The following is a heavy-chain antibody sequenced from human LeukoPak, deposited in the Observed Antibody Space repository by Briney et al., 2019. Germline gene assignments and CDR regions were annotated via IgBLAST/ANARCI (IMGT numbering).Heavy chain of an antibody. V-gene: IGHV1-2*06. J-gene: IGHJ4*02. D-gene: IGHD3-10*01. CDR2: INPNSGGT. CDR1: GYTFTGYY. CDR3: AREGITTVRGAHPPRFDY. Sequence: GASVKVSCKASGYTFTGYYMHWVRQAPGQGLEWMGRINPNSGGTNYAQKFQGRVTMTRDTSISTAYMELSRLRSDDTAVYYCAREGITTVRGAHPPRFDYWGQGTLVTVSS.